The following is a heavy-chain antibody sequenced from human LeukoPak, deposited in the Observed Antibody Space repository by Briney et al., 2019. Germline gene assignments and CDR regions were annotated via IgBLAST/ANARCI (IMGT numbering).Heavy chain of an antibody. CDR1: GYTFSSYA. D-gene: IGHD3-22*01. CDR3: AREGYYDSSGYQHDAFDI. CDR2: IIPIFGTA. V-gene: IGHV1-69*13. J-gene: IGHJ3*02. Sequence: SVKVSCKASGYTFSSYAISWVRQAPGQGLEWMGGIIPIFGTANYAQKFQGRVTITADESTSTAYMELSSLRSEDTAVYYCAREGYYDSSGYQHDAFDIWGQGTMVTVSS.